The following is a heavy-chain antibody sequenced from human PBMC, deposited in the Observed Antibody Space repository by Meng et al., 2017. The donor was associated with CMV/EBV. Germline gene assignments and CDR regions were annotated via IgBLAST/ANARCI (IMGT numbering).Heavy chain of an antibody. Sequence: GGSLRLSCSASGFTFDNYAMHWVRQVPGKGLEWVAGINWSSSSMGHADSVSGRFTISRDNAKKSLYLQMNSLRVEDMALYFCAKDRGVFWSGYFDSWGQGTLVTVSS. CDR2: INWSSSSM. V-gene: IGHV3-9*03. CDR1: GFTFDNYA. CDR3: AKDRGVFWSGYFDS. J-gene: IGHJ4*02. D-gene: IGHD3-3*01.